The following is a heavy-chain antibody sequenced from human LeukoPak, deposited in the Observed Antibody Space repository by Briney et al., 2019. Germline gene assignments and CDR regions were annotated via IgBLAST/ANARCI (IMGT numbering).Heavy chain of an antibody. V-gene: IGHV3-23*01. CDR3: AKDPCGNYDFWSGYRNYFDY. Sequence: GGSLRLSCAASGFTFSSYAMSWVRQAPGKGLGWVSAISGSGGSISSADSEKGRFTISRDNSKNTMYLQMNSLRAEATAVYYCAKDPCGNYDFWSGYRNYFDYWGQGTLVTVSS. D-gene: IGHD3-3*01. CDR2: ISGSGGSI. CDR1: GFTFSSYA. J-gene: IGHJ4*02.